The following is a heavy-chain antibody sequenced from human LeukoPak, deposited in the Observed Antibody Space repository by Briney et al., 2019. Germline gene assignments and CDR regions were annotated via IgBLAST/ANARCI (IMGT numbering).Heavy chain of an antibody. V-gene: IGHV4-59*12. CDR3: ARDMWELLSPGAFDI. CDR1: GGSISSYY. CDR2: IYYSGST. D-gene: IGHD1-26*01. Sequence: SETLSLTCTVSGGSISSYYWSWIRQPPGKGLEWIGYIYYSGSTNYNPSLKSRVTISVDTSKNQFSLKLSSVTAADTAVYYCARDMWELLSPGAFDIWGQGTMVTVSS. J-gene: IGHJ3*02.